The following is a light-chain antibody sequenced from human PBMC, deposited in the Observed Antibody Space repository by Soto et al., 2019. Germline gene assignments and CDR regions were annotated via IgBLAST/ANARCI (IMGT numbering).Light chain of an antibody. J-gene: IGKJ1*01. Sequence: DIQMTHSPSSLSASVGDRVTITFRASQSISNWLAWYQQKPGKAPKLLIYDASTLESGVPSRFSGGGFGTDFTLTISSLQPDDFATYYCQQYSSYSTFGQGTKVDIK. V-gene: IGKV1-5*01. CDR2: DAS. CDR3: QQYSSYST. CDR1: QSISNW.